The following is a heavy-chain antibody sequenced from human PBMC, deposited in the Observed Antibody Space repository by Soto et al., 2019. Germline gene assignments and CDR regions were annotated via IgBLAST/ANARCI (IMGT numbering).Heavy chain of an antibody. J-gene: IGHJ3*02. V-gene: IGHV1-69*13. D-gene: IGHD3-16*02. CDR3: ARGGRKITFGGVIVPDALDI. CDR1: GGTFSSYA. CDR2: IIPIFGTA. Sequence: GASVKVSCKASGGTFSSYAISWVRQGPGQGLEWMGGIIPIFGTANYAQKFQGRVTITADESTSTAYMELSSLRSEDTAVYYCARGGRKITFGGVIVPDALDIWGQGPMVTVSS.